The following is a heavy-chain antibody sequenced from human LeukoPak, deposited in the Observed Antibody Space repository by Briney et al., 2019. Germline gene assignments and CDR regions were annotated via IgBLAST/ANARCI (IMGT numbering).Heavy chain of an antibody. V-gene: IGHV3-15*01. CDR3: GGDPKYYFDY. J-gene: IGHJ4*02. Sequence: GGSLRLSCAASGFTFSNAWMSWVRQAPGKGLEWVGRIKSKTDGGATDYAAPVKGRFTISRDDSKNTLYLQMNSLKTEDTAVYYCGGDPKYYFDYWGQGTLVTVSS. D-gene: IGHD2-21*02. CDR2: IKSKTDGGAT. CDR1: GFTFSNAW.